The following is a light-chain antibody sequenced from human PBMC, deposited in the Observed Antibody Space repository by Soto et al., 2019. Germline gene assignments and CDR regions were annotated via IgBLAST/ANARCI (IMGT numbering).Light chain of an antibody. CDR1: SGDIGSYNR. V-gene: IGLV2-23*01. CDR3: CSYAGGTTWV. CDR2: EGT. Sequence: QSALTQPASVSGSPGQSITISCTGTSGDIGSYNRVSWYQQHPGKAPKLMIFEGTKRPSGVSDRFSASKSGYTASLTISGLRAEDEANYYCCSYAGGTTWVFGGGTKLTVL. J-gene: IGLJ3*02.